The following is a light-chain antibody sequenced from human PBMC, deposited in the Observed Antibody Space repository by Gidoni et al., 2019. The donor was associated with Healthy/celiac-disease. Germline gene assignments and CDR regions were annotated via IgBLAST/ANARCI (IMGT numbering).Light chain of an antibody. CDR1: QSISSY. J-gene: IGKJ1*01. CDR3: QQSYSTPWT. CDR2: AAS. Sequence: DIQMTQSASSLSASVGDRVTITCRASQSISSYLNWYQQKPGKVPKLLIYAASSLQSGVPSRFSGSGSGTDFTLTISSLQPEDFATYYCQQSYSTPWTFGQGTKVEIQ. V-gene: IGKV1-39*01.